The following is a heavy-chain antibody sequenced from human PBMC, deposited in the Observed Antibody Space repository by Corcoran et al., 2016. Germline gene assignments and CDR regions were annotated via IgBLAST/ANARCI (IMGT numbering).Heavy chain of an antibody. CDR2: IIPIFGTA. Sequence: QVQLVQSGAEVKKPGSSVKVSCKASGGTFSSYAISWVRQAPGQGLEWMGGIIPIFGTANYAQKFQGRVTITADESTSTAYMELSSLRSEDTAAYYCARERPPMVRGVIREFDYWGQGALVTVSS. J-gene: IGHJ4*02. CDR1: GGTFSSYA. D-gene: IGHD3-10*01. V-gene: IGHV1-69*01. CDR3: ARERPPMVRGVIREFDY.